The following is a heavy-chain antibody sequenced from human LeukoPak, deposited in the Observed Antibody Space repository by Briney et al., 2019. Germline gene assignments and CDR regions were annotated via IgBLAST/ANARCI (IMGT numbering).Heavy chain of an antibody. CDR1: GFTFSSYW. J-gene: IGHJ4*02. Sequence: GGSLRLSCAASGFTFSSYWMSWVRQAPGKGLEWVANIKQDGSEKYYVDSVKGRFTISRDNAKNSLYLQMSSLRAEDTAVYYCAAVKSGYYYYFDYWGQGTLVTVSS. D-gene: IGHD3-3*01. V-gene: IGHV3-7*01. CDR3: AAVKSGYYYYFDY. CDR2: IKQDGSEK.